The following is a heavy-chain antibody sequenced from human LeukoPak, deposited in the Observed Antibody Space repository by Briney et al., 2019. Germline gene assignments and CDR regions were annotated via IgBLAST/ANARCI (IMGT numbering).Heavy chain of an antibody. CDR1: GGSINSYY. J-gene: IGHJ5*02. Sequence: PSETLSLTCTVSGGSINSYYWSWIRQPPGKGLEWIGYIYYSGSTNYNPSLKSRVTISVDTSKNQFSLKLSSVTAADTAVYYCARVFFWFDPWGQGTLVTVSS. CDR3: ARVFFWFDP. V-gene: IGHV4-59*01. D-gene: IGHD2/OR15-2a*01. CDR2: IYYSGST.